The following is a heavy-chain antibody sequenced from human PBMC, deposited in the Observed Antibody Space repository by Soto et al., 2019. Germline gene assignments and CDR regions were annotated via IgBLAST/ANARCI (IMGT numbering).Heavy chain of an antibody. CDR2: IYYSGST. D-gene: IGHD3-22*01. V-gene: IGHV4-30-4*01. Sequence: QVQLQESGPGLVKPSQTLSLTCTVSGASISSGDYYWTWIRQPPGKGLEWIGSIYYSGSTYYNPSLNRRVTISVDTSNNQFSLKLSSVTAADTAVYYCARASYDSSTYYLDYWGQGTLVTVSS. CDR3: ARASYDSSTYYLDY. CDR1: GASISSGDYY. J-gene: IGHJ4*02.